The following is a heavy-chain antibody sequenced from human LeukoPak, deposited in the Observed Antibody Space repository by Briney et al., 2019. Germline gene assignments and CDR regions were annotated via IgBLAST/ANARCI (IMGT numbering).Heavy chain of an antibody. D-gene: IGHD3-10*01. CDR2: ADDRSKWYN. CDR1: GDSVSSNSAA. V-gene: IGHV6-1*01. CDR3: ARDQDYYGSGSPNWFDP. J-gene: IGHJ5*02. Sequence: SRTLSLTCAISGDSVSSNSAAWNWIRQSPSRGLEWLGSADDRSKWYNDYAVSVRGRITINPDTAKNQFSLQLNSVTPEDTAVYYCARDQDYYGSGSPNWFDPWGQGTLVTVSS.